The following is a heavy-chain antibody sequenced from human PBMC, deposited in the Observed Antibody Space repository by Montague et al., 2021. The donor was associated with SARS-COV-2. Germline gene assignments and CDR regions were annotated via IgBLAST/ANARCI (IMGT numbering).Heavy chain of an antibody. Sequence: VKHTQTLTLTCTFSGFSLSTSGVGVGWIRQPPGKALEWLALIYWDDDKRYSPSLKTRLTITKDTSKNQVVLTMTNMDPVDTGTYYCAHRLARHYDINATLWSPFDSGGQGTLVPAPS. CDR1: GFSLSTSGVG. D-gene: IGHD3-22*01. CDR3: AHRLARHYDINATLWSPFDS. V-gene: IGHV2-5*02. CDR2: IYWDDDK. J-gene: IGHJ4*02.